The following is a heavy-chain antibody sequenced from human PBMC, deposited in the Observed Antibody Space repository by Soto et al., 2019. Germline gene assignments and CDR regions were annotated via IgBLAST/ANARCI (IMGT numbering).Heavy chain of an antibody. CDR3: AKGRGTGATRLGAFDI. Sequence: EVQLLESGGGLVQPGGSLRLSCAASGFTFRTYAMTWVRQAPGKGLEWVSGISDNGGTTYYADSVKGRFTFSRDNSRSALYLQMNSLRAEDTALYYCAKGRGTGATRLGAFDIWGQGTMVTVSS. V-gene: IGHV3-23*01. J-gene: IGHJ3*02. D-gene: IGHD1-1*01. CDR1: GFTFRTYA. CDR2: ISDNGGTT.